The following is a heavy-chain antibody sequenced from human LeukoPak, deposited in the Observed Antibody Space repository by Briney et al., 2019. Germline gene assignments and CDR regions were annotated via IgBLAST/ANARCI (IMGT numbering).Heavy chain of an antibody. CDR2: ISDSGGST. D-gene: IGHD3/OR15-3a*01. CDR3: AKDWTGTKPFDL. J-gene: IGHJ2*01. Sequence: GGSLRLSCAASGFTFSRYAMSWVRQAPGKGLEWVSAISDSGGSTYYADSVKGRFIISRDNSKNTLYLQMNSLRAEDTAVYYCAKDWTGTKPFDLWGRGTLVTVSS. CDR1: GFTFSRYA. V-gene: IGHV3-23*01.